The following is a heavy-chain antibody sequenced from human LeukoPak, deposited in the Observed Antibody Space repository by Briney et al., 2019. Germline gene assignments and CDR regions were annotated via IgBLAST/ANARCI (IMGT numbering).Heavy chain of an antibody. V-gene: IGHV3-23*01. D-gene: IGHD3-22*01. CDR1: GFTFSSYA. CDR2: ISGSGGST. Sequence: GGSLRLSCAASGFTFSSYAMSWVRQAPGKGLEWVSAISGSGGSTYYADSVKGRFTISRDNSKNTLYLQMNSLRAEDTAVYYCARVGYYDSSGLYYFDYWGQGTLVTVSS. J-gene: IGHJ4*02. CDR3: ARVGYYDSSGLYYFDY.